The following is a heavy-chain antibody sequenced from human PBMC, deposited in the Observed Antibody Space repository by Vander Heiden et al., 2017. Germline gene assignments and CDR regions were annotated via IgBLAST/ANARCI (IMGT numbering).Heavy chain of an antibody. CDR3: ARGRRPRAYTAMAY. V-gene: IGHV4-34*01. J-gene: IGHJ1*01. Sequence: QVQLQQWGAGLLKPSETLSLTCAVYGGSFSGYSWNWIRQPPGKGLEWIGEINHSGSTNYNPSLKSPVTISVDTSKNQFSLKLSSVTAADTAVYYCARGRRPRAYTAMAYWGQGTLVTVSS. CDR1: GGSFSGYS. CDR2: INHSGST. D-gene: IGHD5-18*01.